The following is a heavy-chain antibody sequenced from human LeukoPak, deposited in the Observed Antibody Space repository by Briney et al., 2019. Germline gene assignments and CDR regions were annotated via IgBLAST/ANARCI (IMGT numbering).Heavy chain of an antibody. J-gene: IGHJ4*02. CDR3: ARRYVSTSSEDFDY. Sequence: GGSLRLSCVASGFTFVSHWMTWVRQAPGKGLEWVANINQDGSEKYYVDSVKGRFTISRDNAKNSLYLHMNSLRAEDAAVYYCARRYVSTSSEDFDYWGQGPLVTVSS. D-gene: IGHD5/OR15-5a*01. CDR1: GFTFVSHW. CDR2: INQDGSEK. V-gene: IGHV3-7*01.